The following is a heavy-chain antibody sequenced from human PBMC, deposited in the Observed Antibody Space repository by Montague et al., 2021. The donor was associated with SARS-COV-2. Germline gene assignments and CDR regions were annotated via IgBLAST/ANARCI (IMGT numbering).Heavy chain of an antibody. Sequence: SETLSLTCTVPGDSIWNSDYSWGWVRQPPGKGLEWIGNIYNGGTTFYNPSLKSRVTIFVDTSKNQFSLKLSSVTAADTAVYYCATRTRYPQNDFGFWGQGTLVTVSS. V-gene: IGHV4-39*01. J-gene: IGHJ4*02. CDR1: GDSIWNSDYS. CDR3: ATRTRYPQNDFGF. CDR2: IYNGGTT. D-gene: IGHD2-15*01.